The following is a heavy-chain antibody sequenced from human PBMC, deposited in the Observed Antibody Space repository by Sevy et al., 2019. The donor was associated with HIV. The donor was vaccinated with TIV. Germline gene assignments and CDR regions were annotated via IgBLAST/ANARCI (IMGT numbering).Heavy chain of an antibody. V-gene: IGHV3-23*01. CDR3: AREGCTKPHDY. CDR1: GFTFNIYS. D-gene: IGHD2-8*01. J-gene: IGHJ4*02. Sequence: GSLRLSCAASGFTFNIYSMSWVRQTPGKGLEWVATLSFGCGKINHADSVKGRFTMSRDDSKNAVYLQMNNLRVEDAAIYYCAREGCTKPHDYWGQRTLVTVSS. CDR2: LSFGCGKI.